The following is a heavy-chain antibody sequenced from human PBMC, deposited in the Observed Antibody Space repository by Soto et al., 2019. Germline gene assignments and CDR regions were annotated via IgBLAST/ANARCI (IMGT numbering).Heavy chain of an antibody. D-gene: IGHD4-17*01. CDR1: GGSIRTGGYY. CDR3: AKDPSPQPTTVVTPGWFDP. J-gene: IGHJ5*02. CDR2: IYYTGRT. V-gene: IGHV4-31*03. Sequence: PSETLSLTCTVSGGSIRTGGYYWSWIRQHPGKGLGWLGYIYYTGRTYYNPSLKNRLTMSVDMSKSQFSLKLTSLTAADTAVYYCAKDPSPQPTTVVTPGWFDPWGQGILVTVSS.